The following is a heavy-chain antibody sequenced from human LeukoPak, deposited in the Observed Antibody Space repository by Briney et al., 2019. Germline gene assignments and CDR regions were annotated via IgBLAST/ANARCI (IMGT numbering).Heavy chain of an antibody. Sequence: PAESLRLSCAASGFSFSGSSMHWVSQPSGKGLEWVGRIRSIANSYATAYAASVKGRFTISRDDSKNTAYLQMNSLKTEDTAVYYCTRHNVDRPYWGQGTLVTVSS. CDR1: GFSFSGSS. V-gene: IGHV3-73*01. D-gene: IGHD3-22*01. CDR2: IRSIANSYAT. CDR3: TRHNVDRPY. J-gene: IGHJ4*02.